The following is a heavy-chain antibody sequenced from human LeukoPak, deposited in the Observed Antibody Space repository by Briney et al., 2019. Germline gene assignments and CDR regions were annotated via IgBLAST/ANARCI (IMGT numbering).Heavy chain of an antibody. CDR2: ISSSSSTI. V-gene: IGHV3-48*01. D-gene: IGHD5-18*01. CDR1: GFTFSSYS. J-gene: IGHJ4*02. Sequence: GGSLRLSCAASGFTFSSYSMNWVRQAPGKGLEWVSYISSSSSTIYYADSAKGRFTISRDNAKNSLYLQMNSLRAEDTAVYYCASLLNKVQLAQDYWGQGTLVTVSS. CDR3: ASLLNKVQLAQDY.